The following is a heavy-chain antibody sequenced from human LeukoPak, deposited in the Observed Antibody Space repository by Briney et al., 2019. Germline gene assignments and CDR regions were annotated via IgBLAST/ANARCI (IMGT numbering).Heavy chain of an antibody. CDR1: GFTFSSYE. V-gene: IGHV3-48*03. Sequence: GGSLRLSCVASGFTFSSYEMNWLRQSPGKGLEWVSFISGSGTTMYYADSVKGRFTISRDNSKNTLYLQMNSLRAEDTVIYYCAKEIAAAAGCWFDPWGQGTLVTVSS. CDR2: ISGSGTTM. CDR3: AKEIAAAAGCWFDP. D-gene: IGHD6-13*01. J-gene: IGHJ5*02.